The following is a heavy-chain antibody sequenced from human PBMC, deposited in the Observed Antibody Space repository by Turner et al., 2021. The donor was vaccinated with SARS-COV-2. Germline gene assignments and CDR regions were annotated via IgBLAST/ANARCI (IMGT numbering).Heavy chain of an antibody. Sequence: QVQLVQSGAEVKKPGASVKVSCKVSGYTLTELSMHWVRQAPGKGLDWMGGFDPADVETIYAQKFQGRVTMTEDTSTDTAYMELSSLRSEDTAVYYCATTNAIFGVVTNYSYYYGMDVWGQGTTVTVSS. CDR1: GYTLTELS. CDR2: FDPADVET. J-gene: IGHJ6*02. D-gene: IGHD3-3*01. V-gene: IGHV1-24*01. CDR3: ATTNAIFGVVTNYSYYYGMDV.